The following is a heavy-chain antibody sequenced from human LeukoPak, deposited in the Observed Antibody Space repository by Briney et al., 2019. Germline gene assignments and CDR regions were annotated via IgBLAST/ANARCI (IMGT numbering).Heavy chain of an antibody. J-gene: IGHJ4*02. D-gene: IGHD4-17*01. CDR3: AKAQDGDYVDY. CDR2: ISYDGSNK. Sequence: PGGSLRLSCAASGFTFSSYGMHWVRQAPSKGLEWVAVISYDGSNKYYADSVKGRFTISRDNSKSTLYLQMNSLRAEDTAVYYCAKAQDGDYVDYWGQGTLVTVSS. V-gene: IGHV3-30*18. CDR1: GFTFSSYG.